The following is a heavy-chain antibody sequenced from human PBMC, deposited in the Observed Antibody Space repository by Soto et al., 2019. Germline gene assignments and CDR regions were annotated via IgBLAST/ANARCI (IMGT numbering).Heavy chain of an antibody. Sequence: EVQLVESGGDLVQPGGSLRLSCATSGLTFSKYWMTWVRQAPGKGLEWVATIKHDGSEKSNLDSVEGRFTISRDNAKNSLSLQMSSLRVEDTAVYFCASVPGSPGYHGLDVWGQGTTVTVSS. CDR2: IKHDGSEK. CDR3: ASVPGSPGYHGLDV. D-gene: IGHD6-19*01. CDR1: GLTFSKYW. J-gene: IGHJ6*02. V-gene: IGHV3-7*03.